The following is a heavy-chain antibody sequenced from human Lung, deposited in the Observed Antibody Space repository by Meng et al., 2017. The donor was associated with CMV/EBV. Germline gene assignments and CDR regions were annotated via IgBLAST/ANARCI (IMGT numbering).Heavy chain of an antibody. D-gene: IGHD3-10*01. CDR1: GFTFGDHW. V-gene: IGHV3-74*01. CDR3: ARGGFVGMVRGSIFHAANWFDS. Sequence: GGSLRLSCEASGFTFGDHWMHWVRQGPGKGLVWVARINSDGTLISYVDSVKGRFTISRDPATNTVSLQMNSLSVDDTAVYYWARGGFVGMVRGSIFHAANWFDSWGQGTLVXVSS. CDR2: INSDGTLI. J-gene: IGHJ5*01.